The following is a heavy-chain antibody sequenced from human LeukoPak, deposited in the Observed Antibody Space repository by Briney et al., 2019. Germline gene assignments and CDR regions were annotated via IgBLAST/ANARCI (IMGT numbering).Heavy chain of an antibody. Sequence: GGSLRLSCAASGFTFRSYWMHWVRQPPGKGLVWVSRITSDGSGIGYADSVKGRFTISRDNAKNSLYLQMNSLRAEDTAVYYCARDIELWGQGTLVTVSS. V-gene: IGHV3-74*01. CDR1: GFTFRSYW. J-gene: IGHJ4*02. CDR2: ITSDGSGI. D-gene: IGHD1-26*01. CDR3: ARDIEL.